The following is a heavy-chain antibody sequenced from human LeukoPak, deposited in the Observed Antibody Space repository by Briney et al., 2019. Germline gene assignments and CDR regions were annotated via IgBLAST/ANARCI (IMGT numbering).Heavy chain of an antibody. J-gene: IGHJ3*02. CDR2: ISWNSGSI. V-gene: IGHV3-9*03. CDR1: GFTFDDYA. Sequence: PGRSLRLSCAASGFTFDDYAMHWVRQAPGKGLEWVSGISWNSGSIGYADSVKGRFTISRDNAKNSLYLQMNSLRAEDMALYYCAIAGSILWWSDAFDIWGQGTMVTVSS. CDR3: AIAGSILWWSDAFDI. D-gene: IGHD2-21*01.